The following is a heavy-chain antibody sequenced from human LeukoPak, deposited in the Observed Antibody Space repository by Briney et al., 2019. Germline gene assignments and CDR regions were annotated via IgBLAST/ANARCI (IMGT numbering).Heavy chain of an antibody. CDR3: ALIVVVPAARSQYYYYGMDV. CDR2: ISAYNGNT. J-gene: IGHJ6*02. CDR1: GYTFTSYG. V-gene: IGHV1-18*01. D-gene: IGHD2-2*01. Sequence: GASVKVSCKASGYTFTSYGISWVRQAPGQGLEWMGWISAYNGNTNCAQKLQGRVTMTTDTSTSTAYMELRSLRSDDTAVYYCALIVVVPAARSQYYYYGMDVWGQGTTVTVSS.